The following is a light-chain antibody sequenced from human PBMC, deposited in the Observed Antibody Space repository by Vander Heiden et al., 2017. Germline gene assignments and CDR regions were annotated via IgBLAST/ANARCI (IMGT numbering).Light chain of an antibody. CDR3: QQSYSTPGLT. CDR2: AAS. Sequence: DIWVTQSPSSLSASVGDRITITCRASQRISSYLNWQQQRPGKAPKLLIYAASSLQSGVPSRFSGSGSGTDFTLTISSLQPEDFATYYCQQSYSTPGLTFGGGTKVEIK. V-gene: IGKV1-39*01. J-gene: IGKJ4*01. CDR1: QRISSY.